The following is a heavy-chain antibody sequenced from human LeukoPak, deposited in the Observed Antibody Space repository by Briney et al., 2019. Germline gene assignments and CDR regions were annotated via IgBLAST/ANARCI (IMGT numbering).Heavy chain of an antibody. V-gene: IGHV5-51*01. D-gene: IGHD1-7*01. CDR2: IYPGDSDT. CDR1: GYSFTSYW. J-gene: IGHJ4*02. CDR3: ARTSSRYNWNYDY. Sequence: GESLKISCKGSGYSFTSYWIGWVRQMPGXXXXWMGIIYPGDSDTRYSPSFQGQVTISADKSISTAYLQWSSLKASDTAMYYCARTSSRYNWNYDYWGQGTLVTVSS.